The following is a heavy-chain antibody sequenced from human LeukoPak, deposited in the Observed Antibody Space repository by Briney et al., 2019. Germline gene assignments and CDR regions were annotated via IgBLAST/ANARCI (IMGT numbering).Heavy chain of an antibody. D-gene: IGHD2-15*01. CDR2: ISSSGGST. CDR1: GFTISSYA. Sequence: GGSLRLTCAASGFTISSYAMSWVRQAPGQGQELVSAISSSGGSTSYSIPVKGRFTISRDNSKNTLYLQMNSLRAEDTAVYYCAKDIRPEGGGPTRYNWFDPWGQGTLVTVSS. V-gene: IGHV3-23*01. CDR3: AKDIRPEGGGPTRYNWFDP. J-gene: IGHJ5*02.